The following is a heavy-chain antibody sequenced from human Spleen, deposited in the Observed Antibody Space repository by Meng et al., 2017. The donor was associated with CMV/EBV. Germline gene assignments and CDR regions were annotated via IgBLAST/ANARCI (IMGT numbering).Heavy chain of an antibody. V-gene: IGHV3-23*01. CDR1: EFTFSSYA. CDR3: AKEGAAAGGGGSFDI. CDR2: ITASGGST. J-gene: IGHJ3*02. D-gene: IGHD6-13*01. Sequence: GESLKISCAASEFTFSSYAMSWVRQAPGRGLAWVSAITASGGSTYYADSVKGRFTVSRDNSKNTLYLQMNSLRAEDTALYYCAKEGAAAGGGGSFDIWGQGTMVTVSS.